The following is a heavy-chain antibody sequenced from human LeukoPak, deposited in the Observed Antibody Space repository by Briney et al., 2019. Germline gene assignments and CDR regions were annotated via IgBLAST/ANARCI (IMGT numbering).Heavy chain of an antibody. CDR1: GFIFSNYA. V-gene: IGHV3-7*01. CDR2: IKQDGSEK. J-gene: IGHJ4*02. CDR3: ARDRGALSVVTHYFDY. Sequence: GGSLRLSCAASGFIFSNYAMHWVRQAPGKGLEWVANIKQDGSEKYYVDSVKGRFTISRDNAKNSLYLQMNSLRAEDTAVYYCARDRGALSVVTHYFDYWGQGTLVTVSS. D-gene: IGHD4-23*01.